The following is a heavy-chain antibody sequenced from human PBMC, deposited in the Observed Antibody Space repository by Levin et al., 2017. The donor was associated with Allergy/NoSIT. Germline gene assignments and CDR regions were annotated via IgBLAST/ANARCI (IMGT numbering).Heavy chain of an antibody. CDR2: IDWDFDEDK. CDR1: DFSLTTSKMC. Sequence: RRSGPTLVKPTQTLTLTCTLSDFSLTTSKMCVTWIRHSPGKALEWLALIDWDFDEDKFYSTSLRTRLTISKDTSKKAVVLTMTNMHPEDTATYYCALMRGFAGAWDYYGVDVWGQGTTVTVSS. J-gene: IGHJ6*02. V-gene: IGHV2-70*01. CDR3: ALMRGFAGAWDYYGVDV. D-gene: IGHD3-10*01.